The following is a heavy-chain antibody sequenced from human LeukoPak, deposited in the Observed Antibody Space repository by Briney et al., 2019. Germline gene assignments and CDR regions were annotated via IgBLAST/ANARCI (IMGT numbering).Heavy chain of an antibody. CDR3: ARHLRWLQYFDY. D-gene: IGHD5-24*01. J-gene: IGHJ4*02. Sequence: PSETLSLTCTVSGGSISSSSYYWGWIRQPPGKGLEWIGSIYYSGSTYYNPSLKSRVTISVDTSKNQFSLKLSSVTAADTAVYYCARHLRWLQYFDYWGQGTLVPASS. V-gene: IGHV4-39*01. CDR2: IYYSGST. CDR1: GGSISSSSYY.